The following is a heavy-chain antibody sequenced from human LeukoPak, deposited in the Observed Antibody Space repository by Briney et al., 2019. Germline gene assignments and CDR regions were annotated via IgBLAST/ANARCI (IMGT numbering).Heavy chain of an antibody. J-gene: IGHJ6*02. D-gene: IGHD4-4*01. CDR3: ARVSRDFYSNYYYYYGMDV. CDR2: ISRDGKRQ. V-gene: IGHV3-30*03. Sequence: GGSLRPSCATSGFIFNNYDPHWVRQAPGKGLEWLATISRDGKRQFYTDSVKGRFTISRDNAKNSLYLQMNSLRAEDTAVYYCARVSRDFYSNYYYYYGMDVWGQGTTVTVSS. CDR1: GFIFNNYD.